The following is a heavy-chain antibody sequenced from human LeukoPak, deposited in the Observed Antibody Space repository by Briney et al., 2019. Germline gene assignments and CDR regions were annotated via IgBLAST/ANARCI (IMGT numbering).Heavy chain of an antibody. D-gene: IGHD1/OR15-1a*01. CDR3: ARTGQPAPYYYYYYYMDV. Sequence: GGSLRLSCAGSGFTFSSFAMSWVRQAPGEGLEWVSALSGSGSSAYYADSVKGRFTISRDNSKNTLYLQMNGLRAEDTAVYYCARTGQPAPYYYYYYYMDVWGKGTTVTVSS. CDR1: GFTFSSFA. J-gene: IGHJ6*03. V-gene: IGHV3-23*01. CDR2: LSGSGSSA.